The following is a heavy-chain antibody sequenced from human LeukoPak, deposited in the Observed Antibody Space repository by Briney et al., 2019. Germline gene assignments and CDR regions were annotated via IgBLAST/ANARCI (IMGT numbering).Heavy chain of an antibody. V-gene: IGHV4-4*07. CDR3: ASEDRGYSYGALGY. J-gene: IGHJ4*02. CDR1: GGSLSSYY. CDR2: IYTSGST. Sequence: SETLSLTCTVSGGSLSSYYWSWIRQPAGKGLEWIGRIYTSGSTNYNPSLKSRVTMSVDTSKNQFSLKLSSVTAADTAVYYCASEDRGYSYGALGYWGQGTLVTVSS. D-gene: IGHD5-18*01.